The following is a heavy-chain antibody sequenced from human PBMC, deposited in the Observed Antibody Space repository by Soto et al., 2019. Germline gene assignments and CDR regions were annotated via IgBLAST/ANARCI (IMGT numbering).Heavy chain of an antibody. D-gene: IGHD4-4*01. CDR1: GYTFTSYA. J-gene: IGHJ4*02. Sequence: GASVKVSCKASGYTFTSYAMHWVRQAPGQRLEWMGWINAGNGNTKYSQKFQGRVTITRDTSASTAYMELSSLRSEDTAVYYCARGRDALTVTLPYFDYWGQGTLVTVSS. CDR3: ARGRDALTVTLPYFDY. V-gene: IGHV1-3*01. CDR2: INAGNGNT.